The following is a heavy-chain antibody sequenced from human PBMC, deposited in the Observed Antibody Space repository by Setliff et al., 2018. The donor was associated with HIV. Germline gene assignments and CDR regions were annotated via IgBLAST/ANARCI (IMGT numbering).Heavy chain of an antibody. J-gene: IGHJ2*01. Sequence: PGGSLRLSCAASGFTFDDCAVTWVRQAPGKGLDYVSAISGSGTTTYYADSVRGRFTISRDNSTNTVYLQMHSLRAEDTALYYCAKDELFYYGSGNFYYWYFDFWGRGSLVTVSS. CDR3: AKDELFYYGSGNFYYWYFDF. D-gene: IGHD3-10*01. CDR1: GFTFDDCA. CDR2: ISGSGTTT. V-gene: IGHV3-23*01.